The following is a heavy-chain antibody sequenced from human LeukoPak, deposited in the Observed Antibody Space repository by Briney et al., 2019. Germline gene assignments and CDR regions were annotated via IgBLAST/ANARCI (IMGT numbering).Heavy chain of an antibody. D-gene: IGHD6-19*01. CDR2: IDPNSGGT. J-gene: IGHJ4*02. V-gene: IGHV1-2*02. Sequence: ASVKVSCKASGYTFTGYYMHWVRQAPGQGLESMGWIDPNSGGTNYAQKFQGRVTITRDTSISTAYMELYRLKSDDTAVYYCARVAITVAGRLDQRLGMRYYFDYWGQGTLVTVSS. CDR1: GYTFTGYY. CDR3: ARVAITVAGRLDQRLGMRYYFDY.